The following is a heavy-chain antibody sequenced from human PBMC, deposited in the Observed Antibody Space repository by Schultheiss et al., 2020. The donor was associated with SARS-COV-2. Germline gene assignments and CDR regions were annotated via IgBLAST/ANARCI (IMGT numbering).Heavy chain of an antibody. CDR2: IYYSGST. Sequence: SQTLSLTCTVSGGSISSGGYYWSWIRQPAGKGLEWIGYIYYSGSTNYNPSLKSRVTISVDTSKNQFSLKLSSVTAADTAVYYCASGIAAAGAGLDYYYGMDVWGQGTTVTVSS. D-gene: IGHD6-13*01. CDR3: ASGIAAAGAGLDYYYGMDV. CDR1: GGSISSGGYY. V-gene: IGHV4-61*10. J-gene: IGHJ6*02.